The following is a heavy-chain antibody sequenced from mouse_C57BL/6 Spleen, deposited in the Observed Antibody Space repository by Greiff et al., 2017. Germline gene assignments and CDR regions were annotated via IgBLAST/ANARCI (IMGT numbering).Heavy chain of an antibody. D-gene: IGHD2-4*01. Sequence: VQLQQSGPGLVKPSQSLSLTCSVTGYSITSGYYWNWIRQFPGNKLEWMGYISYDGSNNYNPSLKNRISITRDTSKNQFFLKLNSVTTEDTATYYCARDPTMITTGSYWYFDVWGTGTTVTVSS. CDR2: ISYDGSN. CDR1: GYSITSGYY. CDR3: ARDPTMITTGSYWYFDV. V-gene: IGHV3-6*01. J-gene: IGHJ1*03.